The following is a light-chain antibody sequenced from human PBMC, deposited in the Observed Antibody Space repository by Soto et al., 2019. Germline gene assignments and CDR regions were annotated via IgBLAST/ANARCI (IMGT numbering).Light chain of an antibody. Sequence: EIVLTQSPGTLSLSPGERATLSCRASQSVSSSFLAWYQQKPGQAPRLLIFGASRRAAGIPDRFSGSGSGTDFTLTIRRLKPEDFAVYYCQQYSSSSYTFGQGTKLEIK. J-gene: IGKJ2*01. CDR3: QQYSSSSYT. CDR2: GAS. V-gene: IGKV3-20*01. CDR1: QSVSSSF.